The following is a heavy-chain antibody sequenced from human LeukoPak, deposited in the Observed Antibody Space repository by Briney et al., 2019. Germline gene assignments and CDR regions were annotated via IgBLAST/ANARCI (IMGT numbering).Heavy chain of an antibody. J-gene: IGHJ5*02. V-gene: IGHV4-38-2*01. D-gene: IGHD2-2*01. CDR2: IYHSGST. CDR3: ARVGSTSTNWFDP. Sequence: PSEILSLTCAVSGYSISSGYYWGWIRQPPGKGLEWIGSIYHSGSTYYNPSLKSRVTISVDTSKNQFSLKLSSVTAADTAVYYCARVGSTSTNWFDPWGQGTLVTVSS. CDR1: GYSISSGYY.